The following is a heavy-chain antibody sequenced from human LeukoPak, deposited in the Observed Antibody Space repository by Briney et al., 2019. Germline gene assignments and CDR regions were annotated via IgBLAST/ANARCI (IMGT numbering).Heavy chain of an antibody. CDR1: SGSITSYY. V-gene: IGHV4-4*08. Sequence: PSETLSLTCSVSSGSITSYYWSWLRQPPGKGLEWIGRIYTSGSTNYNPSLKSRVTISVDTSKNQFSLKLSSVTAADTAMYYCARGRVEMATIDFDYWGQGTLVTVSS. CDR3: ARGRVEMATIDFDY. D-gene: IGHD5-24*01. J-gene: IGHJ4*02. CDR2: IYTSGST.